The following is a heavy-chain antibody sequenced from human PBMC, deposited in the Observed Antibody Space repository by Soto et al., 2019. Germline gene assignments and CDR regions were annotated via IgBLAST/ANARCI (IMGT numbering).Heavy chain of an antibody. D-gene: IGHD3-10*01. CDR2: IWYDGSNK. J-gene: IGHJ5*02. CDR1: GFTFSSYG. CDR3: ARAATRTTMVRGVMPIKNWFDP. V-gene: IGHV3-33*01. Sequence: GGSLRLSCAASGFTFSSYGMHWVRQAPGKGLEWVAVIWYDGSNKYYADSVKGRFTISRDNSKNTLYLQMNSLRAEDTAVYYCARAATRTTMVRGVMPIKNWFDPWGQGTLVTVSS.